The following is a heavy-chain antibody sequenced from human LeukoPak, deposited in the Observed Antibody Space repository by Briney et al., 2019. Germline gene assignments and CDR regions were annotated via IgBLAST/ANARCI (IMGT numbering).Heavy chain of an antibody. CDR3: ARGVTTWEPSRGTWFDP. V-gene: IGHV4-34*01. D-gene: IGHD1-26*01. J-gene: IGHJ5*02. CDR1: GGSFSGYY. CDR2: INHSGST. Sequence: SETLSLTCAVYGGSFSGYYWSWIRQPPGKGLEWIGEINHSGSTNYNPSLKSRVTISVDTSKNQFSLKLGSVTAADTAVYYCARGVTTWEPSRGTWFDPWGQGTLVTVSS.